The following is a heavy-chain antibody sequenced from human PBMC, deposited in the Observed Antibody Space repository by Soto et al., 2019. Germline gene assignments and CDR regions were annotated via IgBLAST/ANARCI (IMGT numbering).Heavy chain of an antibody. CDR2: IIPIFGTA. D-gene: IGHD3-22*01. Sequence: QVQLVQSGAEVKKPGSSVKVSCKASGGTFSSYAISWVRQAPGQGLEWMGGIIPIFGTANYAQKFQGRVTSTADESTSTAYMELSSLRSEDTAVYYCARARLNYYDSSGHDGDAFDIWGQGTMVTVSS. CDR1: GGTFSSYA. CDR3: ARARLNYYDSSGHDGDAFDI. V-gene: IGHV1-69*01. J-gene: IGHJ3*02.